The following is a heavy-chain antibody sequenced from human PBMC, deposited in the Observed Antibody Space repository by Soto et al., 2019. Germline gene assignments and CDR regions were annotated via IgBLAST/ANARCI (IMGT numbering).Heavy chain of an antibody. Sequence: HVQLVESGGGVVQPGRSLRLSCAASGFTFTNYDIHWVRQAPGKGLEWVAVISYDGTNKYYAGSVKGRFTISRDNFKNTLYLEMNSLRPEDTAVYYCARGIKGGLDPWGQGTLVTVSS. J-gene: IGHJ5*02. CDR3: ARGIKGGLDP. V-gene: IGHV3-30-3*01. CDR2: ISYDGTNK. CDR1: GFTFTNYD.